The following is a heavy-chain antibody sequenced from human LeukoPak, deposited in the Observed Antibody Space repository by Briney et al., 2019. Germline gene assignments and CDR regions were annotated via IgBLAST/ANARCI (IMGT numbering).Heavy chain of an antibody. V-gene: IGHV3-7*01. CDR3: ARLSTAVAGGDY. Sequence: GGSLRLSCAAYGFTFSSSWMSWVRQAPGKGLEWVANIKQDGSEKYYVDSAKGRFTISRDNAKNSLYLQMNSLRAEDTAMYYCARLSTAVAGGDYWGQGTLVTVSS. CDR1: GFTFSSSW. J-gene: IGHJ4*02. CDR2: IKQDGSEK. D-gene: IGHD6-19*01.